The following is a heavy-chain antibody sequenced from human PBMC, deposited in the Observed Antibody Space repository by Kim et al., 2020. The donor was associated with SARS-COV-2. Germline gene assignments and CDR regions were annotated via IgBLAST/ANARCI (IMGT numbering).Heavy chain of an antibody. J-gene: IGHJ4*02. D-gene: IGHD3-3*01. CDR3: ASHVGHYTISSFDC. Sequence: GGSLRLSCAASGFTFSSYAMSWVRQAPGKGLEWFSAISGSGGSTYYADSVKGRFTISRDNSKNTLYLQMNSLRAEDTVVYYCASHVGHYTISSFDCWGQGILVTVSS. CDR2: ISGSGGST. V-gene: IGHV3-23*01. CDR1: GFTFSSYA.